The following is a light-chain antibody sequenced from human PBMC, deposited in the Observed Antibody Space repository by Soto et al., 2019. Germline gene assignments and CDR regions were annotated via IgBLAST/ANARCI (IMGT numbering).Light chain of an antibody. J-gene: IGLJ2*01. CDR3: SSYTATTTLE. V-gene: IGLV2-14*01. CDR2: DVN. Sequence: QSALTQPASVSGSPGQSITISCTGSSSDVGGYNYVSWYQQQSGKAPKLMIYDVNNRPSGVSHRFSGSKSGNTASLTISGLQTEDEADYYCSSYTATTTLEFGGGTKVTVL. CDR1: SSDVGGYNY.